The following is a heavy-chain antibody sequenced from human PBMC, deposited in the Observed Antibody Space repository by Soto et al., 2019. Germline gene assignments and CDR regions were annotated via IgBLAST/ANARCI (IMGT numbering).Heavy chain of an antibody. J-gene: IGHJ4*02. V-gene: IGHV4-4*02. CDR1: GGSISSSNW. D-gene: IGHD7-27*01. CDR2: IYHSGST. Sequence: SETLSLTCAVSGGSISSSNWWSWVRQPPGKGLEWVGEIYHSGSTNYNPSLKSRVTISVDQSKNQFSLKVSAVTAVDTAVYYCARDPLGDFDYWGQGTLVTVSS. CDR3: ARDPLGDFDY.